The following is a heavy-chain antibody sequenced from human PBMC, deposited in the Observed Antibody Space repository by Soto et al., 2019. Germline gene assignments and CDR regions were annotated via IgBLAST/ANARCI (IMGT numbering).Heavy chain of an antibody. Sequence: GGSLRLSCAASGFTFSSYAMSWVRQAPGKGLEWVSAISGSGGSTYYADSVKGRFTISRDNSKNTLYLQMNSLRAEDTAVYYCAKGARLRFLEWLWGYFDYWGQGTLVTVSS. CDR1: GFTFSSYA. CDR3: AKGARLRFLEWLWGYFDY. CDR2: ISGSGGST. J-gene: IGHJ4*02. D-gene: IGHD3-3*01. V-gene: IGHV3-23*01.